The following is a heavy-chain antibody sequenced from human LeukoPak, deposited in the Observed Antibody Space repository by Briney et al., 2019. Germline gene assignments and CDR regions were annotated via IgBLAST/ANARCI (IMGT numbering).Heavy chain of an antibody. D-gene: IGHD3-22*01. CDR2: ISYDGSNK. V-gene: IGHV3-30-3*01. CDR1: GFTFSSYA. CDR3: ARESTGQAYYDSSGLDY. Sequence: HPGGSLRLSCAASGFTFSSYAMPWVRQAPGKGLEWVAVISYDGSNKYYADSVKGRFTISRDNSKNTLYLQMNSLRAEDTAVYYCARESTGQAYYDSSGLDYWGQGTLVTVSS. J-gene: IGHJ4*02.